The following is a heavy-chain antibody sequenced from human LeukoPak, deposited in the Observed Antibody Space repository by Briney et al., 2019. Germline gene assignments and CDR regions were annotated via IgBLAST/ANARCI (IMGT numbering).Heavy chain of an antibody. V-gene: IGHV3-23*01. CDR3: ARIAVAGVVAFDI. CDR1: GFTFSSYA. D-gene: IGHD6-19*01. CDR2: ISGSGAIT. Sequence: GGSLRLSCAASGFTFSSYAMTWVRQAPGKGLEWVSSISGSGAITYYADSVKGRFAVSRDNSKNTLYLQMSSLRAEDTAVYYCARIAVAGVVAFDIWGQGTMVTVSS. J-gene: IGHJ3*02.